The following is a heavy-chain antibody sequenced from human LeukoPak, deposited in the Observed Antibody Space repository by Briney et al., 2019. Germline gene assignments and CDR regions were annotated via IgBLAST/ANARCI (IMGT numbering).Heavy chain of an antibody. CDR3: ARDPLITMIVVVITTVDY. J-gene: IGHJ4*02. Sequence: GGSLRLSCAASGFAFSSYALHWVRRAPGKGLEWVSAIGTGGDTYYADSVMGRFTISRDNAKKSLYLHMNSLIAEDMAVYYCARDPLITMIVVVITTVDYWGQGTLVTVSS. D-gene: IGHD3-22*01. CDR2: IGTGGDT. CDR1: GFAFSSYA. V-gene: IGHV3-47*01.